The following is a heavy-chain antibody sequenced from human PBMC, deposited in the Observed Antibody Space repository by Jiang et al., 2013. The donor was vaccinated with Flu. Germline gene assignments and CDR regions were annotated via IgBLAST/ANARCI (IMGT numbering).Heavy chain of an antibody. D-gene: IGHD4-17*01. Sequence: SCKVSGYTLTELSMHWVRQAPGKGLEWMGGFDPEDGETIYAQKFQGRVTMTEDTSTDTAYMELSSLRSEDTAVYYCATGLRDGDDAFDIWGQGTMVTVSS. CDR2: FDPEDGET. CDR3: ATGLRDGDDAFDI. V-gene: IGHV1-24*01. J-gene: IGHJ3*02. CDR1: GYTLTELS.